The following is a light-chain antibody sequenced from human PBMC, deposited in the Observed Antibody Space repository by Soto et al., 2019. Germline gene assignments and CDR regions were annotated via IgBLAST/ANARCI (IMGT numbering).Light chain of an antibody. CDR2: QVS. V-gene: IGKV2-24*01. Sequence: VLTQTPLSSPVTLGQPASISCRSSQSLVYSDGNTYLSWLQQRPGQPPRLLIYQVSNRFSGVTDRSIGSGAGTDITLKISRVEAEDVGVYSCIQFSHFPRTFGQGTKVEIK. J-gene: IGKJ1*01. CDR1: QSLVYSDGNTY. CDR3: IQFSHFPRT.